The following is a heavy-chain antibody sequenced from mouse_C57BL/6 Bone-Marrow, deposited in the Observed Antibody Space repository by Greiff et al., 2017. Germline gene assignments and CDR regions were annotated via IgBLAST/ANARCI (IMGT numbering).Heavy chain of an antibody. CDR1: GYTFTDYN. CDR2: INPNNGGT. D-gene: IGHD2-9*01. V-gene: IGHV1-22*01. CDR3: ANDLLWLRRYYYAMDY. J-gene: IGHJ4*01. Sequence: VQLQQSGPELVKPGASVKMSCKASGYTFTDYNMHWVKQSHGKSLEWIGYINPNNGGTSYNQKFKGQATLTVNKSSSTDYMELRSLTSEDSAVYYCANDLLWLRRYYYAMDYWGQGTSVTVSS.